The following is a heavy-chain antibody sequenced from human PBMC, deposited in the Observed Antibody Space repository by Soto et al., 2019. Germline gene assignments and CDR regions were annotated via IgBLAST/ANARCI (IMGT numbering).Heavy chain of an antibody. V-gene: IGHV3-23*01. D-gene: IGHD3-10*01. CDR2: VTVTGGST. J-gene: IGHJ5*02. Sequence: GGSLRLSCAASAISFNTYGVTWVRQAPGKGLEWVSAVTVTGGSTYYADSAKGRFTISRDRSNYTVSLLLNSLRVEDTAIYYCAGQRSPEGWFEPWAQGTLVTVSS. CDR1: AISFNTYG. CDR3: AGQRSPEGWFEP.